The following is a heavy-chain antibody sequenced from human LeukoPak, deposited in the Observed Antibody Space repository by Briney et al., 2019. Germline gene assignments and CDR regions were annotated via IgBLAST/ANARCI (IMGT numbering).Heavy chain of an antibody. CDR3: ARDLAYYYGSGSYYNDSVN. J-gene: IGHJ4*02. Sequence: PSETLSLTCTVSGDSLSSYYWTWIRQPPGKALEWIGYIFYSGSTNYNPSLKSRVTISLDTSKNQFSLKLTSVTAADTAVYYCARDLAYYYGSGSYYNDSVNWGQGTLVTVSS. D-gene: IGHD3-10*01. CDR1: GDSLSSYY. CDR2: IFYSGST. V-gene: IGHV4-59*12.